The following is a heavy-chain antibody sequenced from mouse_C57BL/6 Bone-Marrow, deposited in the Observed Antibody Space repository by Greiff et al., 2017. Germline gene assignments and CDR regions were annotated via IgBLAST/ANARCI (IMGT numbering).Heavy chain of an antibody. Sequence: QVQLQQPGAELVMPGASVKLSCKASGYTFTSYWMHWVKQRPGQGLEWIGEIDPSDSYTNYNQKFKGKSTLTVDKSSSTAYMQLSSLTSEDSAIYYCAREGDHAMDYWGQGTSVTVSS. V-gene: IGHV1-69*01. CDR2: IDPSDSYT. CDR3: AREGDHAMDY. CDR1: GYTFTSYW. J-gene: IGHJ4*01.